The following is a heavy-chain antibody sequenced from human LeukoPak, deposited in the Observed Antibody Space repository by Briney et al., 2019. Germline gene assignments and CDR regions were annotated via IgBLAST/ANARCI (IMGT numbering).Heavy chain of an antibody. D-gene: IGHD3-10*01. CDR3: ARALDSITMVRGVTRDDAFDI. Sequence: SVKVSCKASGGTFGSYAISWVRQAPGQGLEWMGGIIPIFGTANYAQKFQGRVTITADKSTSTAYMELSSLRSEDTAVYYCARALDSITMVRGVTRDDAFDIWGQGTMVTVSS. J-gene: IGHJ3*02. CDR2: IIPIFGTA. CDR1: GGTFGSYA. V-gene: IGHV1-69*06.